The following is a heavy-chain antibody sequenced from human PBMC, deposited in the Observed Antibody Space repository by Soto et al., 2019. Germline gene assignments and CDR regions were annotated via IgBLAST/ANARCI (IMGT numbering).Heavy chain of an antibody. Sequence: GASVKVSCKASGYTFTSYDINWVRQATGQGLEWMGWMNPNSGNTGYAQKFQGRVTMTRNTSISTAYMELSSLRSEDTAVYCCARGPKFGEFQNWFDPRGQGTLVTVSS. V-gene: IGHV1-8*01. CDR1: GYTFTSYD. D-gene: IGHD3-10*01. CDR2: MNPNSGNT. J-gene: IGHJ5*02. CDR3: ARGPKFGEFQNWFDP.